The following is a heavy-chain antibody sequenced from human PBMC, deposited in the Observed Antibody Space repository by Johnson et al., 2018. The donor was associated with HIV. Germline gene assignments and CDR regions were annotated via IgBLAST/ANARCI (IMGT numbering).Heavy chain of an antibody. J-gene: IGHJ3*02. CDR1: GFTFSQYA. CDR2: ISSNGGST. CDR3: ARAGWANGAFDI. Sequence: VQLVESGGGLVQPGESLRLSCVASGFTFSQYAMHWVRQAPGKGLEYVSAISSNGGSTYYANSVKGRFTISRDNSKNTLYLQMGSLRAEDSAVYYCARAGWANGAFDIWGQGTMVTVSS. V-gene: IGHV3-64*01. D-gene: IGHD4/OR15-4a*01.